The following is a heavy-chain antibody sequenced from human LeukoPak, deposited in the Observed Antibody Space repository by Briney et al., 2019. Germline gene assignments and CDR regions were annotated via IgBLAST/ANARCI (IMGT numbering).Heavy chain of an antibody. CDR1: GGSISSYY. CDR2: IYYSGST. J-gene: IGHJ5*02. CDR3: ASTTPGGWFDP. D-gene: IGHD2-15*01. Sequence: SETLSLTCTVSGGSISSYYWSWIRQPPGKGLGWIGYIYYSGSTNYNPSLKSRVTISVDTSKNQFSLKLSSVTAADTAVYYCASTTPGGWFDPWGQGTLVTVSS. V-gene: IGHV4-59*01.